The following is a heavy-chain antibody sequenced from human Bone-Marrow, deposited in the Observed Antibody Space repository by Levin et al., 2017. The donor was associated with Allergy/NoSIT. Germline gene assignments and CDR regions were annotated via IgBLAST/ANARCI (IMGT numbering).Heavy chain of an antibody. CDR3: ARVGTGHQLNYFDY. CDR2: IWYDGTNK. D-gene: IGHD4-23*01. CDR1: GFTFSDYG. V-gene: IGHV3-33*01. Sequence: GGSLRLSCAASGFTFSDYGMYWVRQAPGKGLEWVTLIWYDGTNKYYADSVEGRFTISRDNSKNTLYLQMNNLRAEDTAVYYCARVGTGHQLNYFDYWGQGTLVTVSS. J-gene: IGHJ4*02.